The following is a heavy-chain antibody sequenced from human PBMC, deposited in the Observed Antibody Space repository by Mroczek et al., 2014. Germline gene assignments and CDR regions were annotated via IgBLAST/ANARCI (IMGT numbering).Heavy chain of an antibody. CDR2: LLHGGT. Sequence: QVQLQESAHGLVKTFGDPVPSPALSLVAPSVVTTGAGSGSPQEGTGVDWVYLLHGGTNXNPPSTSRVTISVDTSKNQFSLKLSSVTAADTAVYYCARVGSNAFDIWGQGTMVTVLF. CDR1: VAPSVVTT. J-gene: IGHJ3*02. V-gene: IGHV4-59*01. CDR3: ARVGSNAFDI. D-gene: IGHD3-10*01.